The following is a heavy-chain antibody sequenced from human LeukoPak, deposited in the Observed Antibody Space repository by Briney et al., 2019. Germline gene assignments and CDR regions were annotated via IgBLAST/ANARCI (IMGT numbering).Heavy chain of an antibody. D-gene: IGHD2-2*02. CDR1: GYSFTSYW. CDR2: IYPGDSDT. Sequence: GESLKISCKGSGYSFTSYWIGWVRQMPGKGLEWMGIIYPGDSDTRYSPSFQGQVTISADKSISTAYLQWSSLKASDTAMSYCASHLVVVPAAILPDAFDIWGQGTMVTVSS. J-gene: IGHJ3*02. V-gene: IGHV5-51*01. CDR3: ASHLVVVPAAILPDAFDI.